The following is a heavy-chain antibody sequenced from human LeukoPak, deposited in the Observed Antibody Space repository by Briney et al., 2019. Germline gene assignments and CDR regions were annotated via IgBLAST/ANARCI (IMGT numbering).Heavy chain of an antibody. V-gene: IGHV3-33*08. J-gene: IGHJ3*02. CDR1: GFTFSSYA. CDR2: IWYDGSKK. CDR3: ARAQDYDSSGYVDAFDM. D-gene: IGHD3-22*01. Sequence: HPGGSLRLSCAASGFTFSSYAMHWVRQAPGKGLEWVAVIWYDGSKKYYADSVKGRFTISRDNSKNTLYLQMNSLRVEDTAVYYCARAQDYDSSGYVDAFDMWGQGTMVTVSS.